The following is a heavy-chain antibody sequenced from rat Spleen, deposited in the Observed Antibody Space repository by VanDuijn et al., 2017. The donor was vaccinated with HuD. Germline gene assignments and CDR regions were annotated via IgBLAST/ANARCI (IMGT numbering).Heavy chain of an antibody. CDR1: GFTFSNYG. Sequence: EVQLMETGGGLVQPGESLKLSCAASGFTFSNYGMAWVRQAPTKGLEWVATISYDGSSTYYRDSVKGRFTISRDNAKSTLYLQMNSLRSEDTATYYCTRVTGKPYWYFDFWGPGTMVTVSS. J-gene: IGHJ1*01. V-gene: IGHV5-29*01. CDR2: ISYDGSST. D-gene: IGHD5-1*01. CDR3: TRVTGKPYWYFDF.